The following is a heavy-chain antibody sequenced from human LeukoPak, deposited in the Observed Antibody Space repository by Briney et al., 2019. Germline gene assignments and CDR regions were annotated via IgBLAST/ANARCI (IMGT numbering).Heavy chain of an antibody. V-gene: IGHV3-21*01. CDR3: ARDSYYYDSSGLIDY. Sequence: GVSLRLSCAASGFTFSSYSMNWVRQAPGKGLEWVSSISSSSSYIYYADSVKGRFTISRDNAKNSLYLQMNSLRAEDTAVYYCARDSYYYDSSGLIDYWGQGTLVTVSS. J-gene: IGHJ4*02. D-gene: IGHD3-22*01. CDR1: GFTFSSYS. CDR2: ISSSSSYI.